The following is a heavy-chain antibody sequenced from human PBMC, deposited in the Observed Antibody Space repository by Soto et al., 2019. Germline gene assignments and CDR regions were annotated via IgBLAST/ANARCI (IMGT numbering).Heavy chain of an antibody. V-gene: IGHV3-21*01. D-gene: IGHD6-6*01. CDR1: GFTFSSYS. J-gene: IGHJ4*02. CDR2: ISSSSSYI. Sequence: GGSLRLSCAASGFTFSSYSMNWVRQAPGKGLEWVSSISSSSSYIYYADSVKGRFTISRDNAKNSLYLQMNSLRAEDTAVYYCARDPSSSAWVDYWGQGTLVTVSS. CDR3: ARDPSSSAWVDY.